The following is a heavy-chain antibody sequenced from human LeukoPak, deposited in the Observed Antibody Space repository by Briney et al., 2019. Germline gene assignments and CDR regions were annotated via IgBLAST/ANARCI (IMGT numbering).Heavy chain of an antibody. CDR3: ARGPIVVVPAATRPFQY. CDR2: INHSGST. V-gene: IGHV4-34*01. J-gene: IGHJ1*01. Sequence: SETLSLTCAVYGGSFSGYYWSWIRRPPGKGLEWIGEINHSGSTNYNPSLKSRVTISVDTSKNQFSLKLSSVTAADTAVYYCARGPIVVVPAATRPFQYGGQGTLVTVSA. D-gene: IGHD2-2*01. CDR1: GGSFSGYY.